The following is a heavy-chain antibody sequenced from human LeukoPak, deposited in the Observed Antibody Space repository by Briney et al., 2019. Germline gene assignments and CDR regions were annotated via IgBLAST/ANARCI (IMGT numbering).Heavy chain of an antibody. D-gene: IGHD4-17*01. CDR3: ARARTTVTTGADY. CDR1: GFIVSSND. CDR2: IYSGGGT. V-gene: IGHV3-53*01. J-gene: IGHJ4*02. Sequence: GGSLRLSCAASGFIVSSNDMSWVRQAPGKGLEWVSVIYSGGGTNYADSVMGRFTISRDNSKNTLYLQMNSLRAEDTAVYYCARARTTVTTGADYWGQGTLVTVSS.